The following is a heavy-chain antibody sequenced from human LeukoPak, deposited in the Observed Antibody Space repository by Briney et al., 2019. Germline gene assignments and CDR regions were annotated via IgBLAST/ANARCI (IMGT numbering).Heavy chain of an antibody. D-gene: IGHD1-26*01. CDR3: ARDRGTDSGSYTGWFDP. V-gene: IGHV1-46*01. CDR1: GYTFTSYY. CDR2: INPSGGST. J-gene: IGHJ5*02. Sequence: ASVKVSCKASGYTFTSYYMHWVRQAPGQGLEWMGIINPSGGSTSYAQKFQGRVTMTRDTSTSTVYMELSSLRSEDTAVYYCARDRGTDSGSYTGWFDPWGQGTLVTVSS.